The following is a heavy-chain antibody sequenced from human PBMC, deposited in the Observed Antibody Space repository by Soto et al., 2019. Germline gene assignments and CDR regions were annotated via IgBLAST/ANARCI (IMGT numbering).Heavy chain of an antibody. Sequence: EVYLVESGGTSVRPGGSLRLSCAGSGFPFSTYAMNWVRQAPGKGLEWIAHITTSGSDMNYADSVKGRFTISRDNSKSSVFLQMNSLRVEDTAIYYCVRERYFYDMTRQEDWGQGTQVTVSS. CDR2: ITTSGSDM. J-gene: IGHJ4*02. V-gene: IGHV3-48*03. CDR1: GFPFSTYA. D-gene: IGHD3-22*01. CDR3: VRERYFYDMTRQED.